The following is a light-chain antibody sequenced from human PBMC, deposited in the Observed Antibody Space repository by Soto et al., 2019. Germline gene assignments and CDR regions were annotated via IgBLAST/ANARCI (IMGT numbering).Light chain of an antibody. V-gene: IGLV2-8*01. CDR2: EVT. Sequence: QSALTQPPSASGSPGQSVTISCTGTSSDVGAYNYVSWYQQHAGKAPKLVIYEVTKRPSGVPDRFSGSKSANTASLTVSGLQAEDEADYSCSSFASSNTWVFGGGTMLTVL. J-gene: IGLJ3*02. CDR1: SSDVGAYNY. CDR3: SSFASSNTWV.